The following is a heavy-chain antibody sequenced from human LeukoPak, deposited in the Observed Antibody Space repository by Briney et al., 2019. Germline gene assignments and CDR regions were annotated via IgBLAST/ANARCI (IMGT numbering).Heavy chain of an antibody. J-gene: IGHJ4*02. CDR2: IKSKTDGGTT. CDR3: TTDPRFHYYDSSGYRFD. Sequence: GGSLRLSCAASGFTFSNAWMSWVRQAPGKGLEWVGRIKSKTDGGTTDYAAPVKGRFTISRDDSKNTLYLQMNSLKTEDTAVYYCTTDPRFHYYDSSGYRFDWGQGTLVTVSS. V-gene: IGHV3-15*01. CDR1: GFTFSNAW. D-gene: IGHD3-22*01.